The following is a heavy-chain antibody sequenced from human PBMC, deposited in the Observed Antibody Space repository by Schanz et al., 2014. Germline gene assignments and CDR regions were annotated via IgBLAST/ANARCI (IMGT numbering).Heavy chain of an antibody. CDR1: GYIFSSYA. D-gene: IGHD3-9*01. V-gene: IGHV7-4-1*02. CDR2: INPTTGNP. Sequence: QVRLVQSGAEVKKPGASVKVSCKASGYIFSSYAIHWVRQAPGQGLEWMGWINPTTGNPGYAQGFTGRFVFSFDTSVSTAYLQISSLKAEDTAVYYCARGRNYDILTGYLGYYYYGMDVWGQGTTVTVSS. J-gene: IGHJ6*02. CDR3: ARGRNYDILTGYLGYYYYGMDV.